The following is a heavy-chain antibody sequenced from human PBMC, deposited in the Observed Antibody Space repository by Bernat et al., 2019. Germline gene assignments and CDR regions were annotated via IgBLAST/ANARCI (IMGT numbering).Heavy chain of an antibody. J-gene: IGHJ4*02. CDR2: ISSSGSTI. CDR3: ARETVVAATRIQTLDY. V-gene: IGHV3-48*03. Sequence: EVQLVESGGGLVQPGGSLRLSCAASGFTFSSYEMNWVRQAPGKGLEWVSYISSSGSTIHYADSVKGRFTISRDNAKNSLYLQMNSLRAEDTAVYYCARETVVAATRIQTLDYWGQGTLVTVSS. CDR1: GFTFSSYE. D-gene: IGHD2-15*01.